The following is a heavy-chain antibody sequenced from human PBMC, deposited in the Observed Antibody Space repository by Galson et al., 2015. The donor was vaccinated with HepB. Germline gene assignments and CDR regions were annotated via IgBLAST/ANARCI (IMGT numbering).Heavy chain of an antibody. CDR1: GFTFSSYG. Sequence: SLRLSCAASGFTFSSYGMHWVRQAPGKGLEWVAVISYDGSNKYYADSVKGRFTISRDNSKNTLYLQMNSLRAEDTAVYYCAKPPGPYYYYYGMDVWGQGTTVTVSS. CDR3: AKPPGPYYYYYGMDV. CDR2: ISYDGSNK. V-gene: IGHV3-30*18. J-gene: IGHJ6*02. D-gene: IGHD2-2*01.